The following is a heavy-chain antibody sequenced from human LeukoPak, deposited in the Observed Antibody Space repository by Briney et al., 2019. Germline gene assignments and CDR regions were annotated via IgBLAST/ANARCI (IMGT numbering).Heavy chain of an antibody. CDR2: ISGSGGRI. Sequence: GGSLRLSCAASGFTFSIYAMTWIRQAPGQGREWVSAISGSGGRIYNSDSVKGRFTISRDNSRNTLYLQMNSPRAEDMAVYYCARDGVSTNDWQPDYWGQGTLVTVSS. J-gene: IGHJ4*02. V-gene: IGHV3-23*01. CDR1: GFTFSIYA. CDR3: ARDGVSTNDWQPDY. D-gene: IGHD5/OR15-5a*01.